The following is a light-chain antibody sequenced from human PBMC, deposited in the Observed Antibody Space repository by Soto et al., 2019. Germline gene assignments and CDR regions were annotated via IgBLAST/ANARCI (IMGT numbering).Light chain of an antibody. V-gene: IGKV1-33*01. CDR2: DAS. J-gene: IGKJ2*01. Sequence: DIQMTQSPSSLSASVGDRVTITCQASQDISKYLSWHQQKPGKAPKLLIHDASKLEIGVPSRFSGSGSGTHVAFTISSLEPEDMAIYYCQQYDNLPYTCGQGTKLDIK. CDR3: QQYDNLPYT. CDR1: QDISKY.